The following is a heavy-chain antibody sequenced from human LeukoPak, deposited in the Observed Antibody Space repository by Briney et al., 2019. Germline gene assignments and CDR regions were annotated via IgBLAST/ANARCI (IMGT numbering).Heavy chain of an antibody. CDR1: GVSISNHY. J-gene: IGHJ4*02. CDR2: IYYTGNT. CDR3: VRHSHVVAFDY. D-gene: IGHD2-15*01. Sequence: KPSETLSLTCTVSGVSISNHYSSWIRQPPGKGLEWIGYIYYTGNTNYNPSLKSRVTISEDTSKNQVSLELSSVTAADTAVYYCVRHSHVVAFDYWGQGNLVTVSS. V-gene: IGHV4-59*08.